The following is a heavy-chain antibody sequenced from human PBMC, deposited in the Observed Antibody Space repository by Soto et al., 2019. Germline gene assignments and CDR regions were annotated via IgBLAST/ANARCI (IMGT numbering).Heavy chain of an antibody. J-gene: IGHJ6*02. CDR1: GFTFSSYG. CDR3: AKDSTMVLGVRFKSYGMDV. V-gene: IGHV3-30*18. D-gene: IGHD3-10*01. Sequence: QVQLVESGGGVVQPGRSLRLSCAASGFTFSSYGMHWVRKAPGKGLEWVAVISYDGSNKYYADSVKGRFTISRDNSKNTLYLQMNSLRAEDTAVYYCAKDSTMVLGVRFKSYGMDVWGQGTTVTVSS. CDR2: ISYDGSNK.